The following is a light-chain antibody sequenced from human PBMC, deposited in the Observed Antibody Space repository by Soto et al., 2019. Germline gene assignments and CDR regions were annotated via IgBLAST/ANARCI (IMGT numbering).Light chain of an antibody. V-gene: IGKV3-20*01. Sequence: EMAVTQSAATLSVYPGERATLSCRASQSVASNLAWYQQKPGQTPRLLIYAASTRATGIPARFSGSGSGTDFTLTISRLEPEDFAVYYCQQYGSSPWAFGQGTKVDIK. J-gene: IGKJ1*01. CDR3: QQYGSSPWA. CDR1: QSVASN. CDR2: AAS.